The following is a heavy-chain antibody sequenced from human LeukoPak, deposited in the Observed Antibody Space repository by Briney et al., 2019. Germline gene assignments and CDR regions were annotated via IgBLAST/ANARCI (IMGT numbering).Heavy chain of an antibody. Sequence: SETLSLTCAVYGGSFSGYYWSWIRQPPGKGLEWIGEINHSGSTNYNPSLKSRVTISVDTSKNQFSLKLSSVTAADTAVYYCARAPYYDFWSGYYGNAFDIWGQGTMVTVSS. J-gene: IGHJ3*02. CDR3: ARAPYYDFWSGYYGNAFDI. D-gene: IGHD3-3*01. CDR1: GGSFSGYY. V-gene: IGHV4-34*01. CDR2: INHSGST.